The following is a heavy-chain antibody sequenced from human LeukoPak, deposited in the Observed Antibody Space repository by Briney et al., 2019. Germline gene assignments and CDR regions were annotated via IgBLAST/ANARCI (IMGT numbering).Heavy chain of an antibody. CDR1: GFTLSSYG. J-gene: IGHJ4*02. Sequence: PGGSLRLSCAASGFTLSSYGMSWVRQAPGKGLEWVSGINWNGGSTGYADSVKGRFTISRDNAKNSLYLQMNSLRAEDTAVYYCARDSPSITMVRGLDYWGQGTLVTVSS. CDR3: ARDSPSITMVRGLDY. CDR2: INWNGGST. V-gene: IGHV3-20*04. D-gene: IGHD3-10*01.